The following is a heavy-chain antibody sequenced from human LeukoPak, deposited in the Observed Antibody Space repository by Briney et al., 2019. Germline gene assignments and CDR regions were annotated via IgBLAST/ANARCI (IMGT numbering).Heavy chain of an antibody. D-gene: IGHD4-17*01. J-gene: IGHJ4*02. CDR3: ARMTTGHDF. Sequence: PSQTLSLTCAVSGTSFSSYYWSCIRQPPGKGLEWIGEVNHSGYTNDNPSLKSRVTISVDTSKNQFSLRLRSVTAADTAVYFCARMTTGHDFWGQGTLVTVSS. V-gene: IGHV4-34*01. CDR2: VNHSGYT. CDR1: GTSFSSYY.